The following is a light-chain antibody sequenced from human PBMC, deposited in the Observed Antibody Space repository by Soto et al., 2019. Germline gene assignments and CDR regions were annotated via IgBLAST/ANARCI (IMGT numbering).Light chain of an antibody. CDR3: QQYDYLVT. CDR2: GAS. J-gene: IGKJ1*01. Sequence: IVLTQSPGTPSLSPGETATLSCRASQTVSSTYLAWYQHKPGRAPRLLIDGASSRAAGIPDRFSGSGSGTDFTLTISRLEPEDLAVYYCQQYDYLVTFGQGTKVDNK. CDR1: QTVSSTY. V-gene: IGKV3-20*01.